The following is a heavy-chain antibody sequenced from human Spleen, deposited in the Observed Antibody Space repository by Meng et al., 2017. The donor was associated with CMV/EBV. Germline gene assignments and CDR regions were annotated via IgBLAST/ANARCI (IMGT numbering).Heavy chain of an antibody. V-gene: IGHV4-34*01. CDR3: ARGQVVGATLWFDL. Sequence: GSLRLSCIVHGASANTFRNNFWTWMRQPPGGRLEWIGEINHSGSATYNPSLKSRVTISEDTSKNQFSLQLRSVTAADTAMFYCARGQVVGATLWFDLWGRGTLVTVSS. CDR1: GASANTFRNNF. D-gene: IGHD1-26*01. CDR2: INHSGSA. J-gene: IGHJ5*02.